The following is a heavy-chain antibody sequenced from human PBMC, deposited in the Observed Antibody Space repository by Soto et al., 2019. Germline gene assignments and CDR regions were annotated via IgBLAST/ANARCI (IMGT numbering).Heavy chain of an antibody. J-gene: IGHJ6*02. CDR2: IYYSGST. CDR3: ARDNILGILYGGMDV. D-gene: IGHD3-3*01. Sequence: PYETLSLTCNVSGGSISSGDYYWSWIRQPPGKGREWIGYIYYSGSTYYNPSLKSRVTISVDTSKNQFSLKLSSVTAADTAVYYCARDNILGILYGGMDVWGQGTTVTVSS. CDR1: GGSISSGDYY. V-gene: IGHV4-30-4*01.